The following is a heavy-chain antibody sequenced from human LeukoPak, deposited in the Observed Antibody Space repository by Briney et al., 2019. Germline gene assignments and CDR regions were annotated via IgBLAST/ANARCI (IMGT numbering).Heavy chain of an antibody. CDR1: AYTFSSYA. D-gene: IGHD3-22*01. CDR3: ARDVHYDSSGYYYEWFDP. J-gene: IGHJ5*02. Sequence: ASVKVSCKASAYTFSSYAMNWVRQAPGQGLEWMGWMNPNSGNTGSAQKFQGRVTMTRNTSINTAYMELSSLRSEDTAVYYCARDVHYDSSGYYYEWFDPWGQGTLVTVSS. V-gene: IGHV1-8*01. CDR2: MNPNSGNT.